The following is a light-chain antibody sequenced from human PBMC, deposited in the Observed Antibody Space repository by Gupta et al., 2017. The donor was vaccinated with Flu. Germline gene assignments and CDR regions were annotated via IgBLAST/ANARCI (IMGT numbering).Light chain of an antibody. CDR3: SSYAGNNNVV. V-gene: IGLV2-8*01. CDR1: RRDVGGYNY. CDR2: EVN. J-gene: IGLJ3*02. Sequence: QSALTQPPSAAGSLGQSVTISCSGGRRDVGGYNYVSWYLQHPGRAPRLLIYEVNQRPSGVPDRFSGSKSGNTASLTVSGLQAEDEGQYYCSSYAGNNNVVFGGGTNLTVL.